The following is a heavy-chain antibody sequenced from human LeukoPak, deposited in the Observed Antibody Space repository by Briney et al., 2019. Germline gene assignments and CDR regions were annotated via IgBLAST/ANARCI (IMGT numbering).Heavy chain of an antibody. CDR3: ASSLAVAGTEADY. Sequence: GASVKVSYKASGRPFSNYAISCVRQAPGQGLAWLGDNIPIFGTANYAQKFQGRVTIIADKSTSTACMELSSLRSEDTAVYYCASSLAVAGTEADYWGQGTLVSVSS. CDR2: NIPIFGTA. D-gene: IGHD6-19*01. V-gene: IGHV1-69*06. CDR1: GRPFSNYA. J-gene: IGHJ4*02.